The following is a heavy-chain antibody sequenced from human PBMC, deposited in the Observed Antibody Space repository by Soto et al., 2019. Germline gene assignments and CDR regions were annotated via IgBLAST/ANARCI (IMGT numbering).Heavy chain of an antibody. CDR3: ARHLPPLDY. CDR1: GYTFTSYY. J-gene: IGHJ4*02. V-gene: IGHV1-18*01. CDR2: ISAYNSNT. Sequence: QVQLVQSGAEVKKPGASVKVSCKASGYTFTSYYITWVRQAPGQGLEWMGWISAYNSNTNYAQKLQGRVTMTTATSTSTAYMELRRLSSDDTAVYYCARHLPPLDYWGQGTLVTVSS.